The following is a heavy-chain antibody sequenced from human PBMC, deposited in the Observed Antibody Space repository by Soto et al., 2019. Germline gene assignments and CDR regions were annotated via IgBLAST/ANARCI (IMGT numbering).Heavy chain of an antibody. Sequence: QVQLQQWGAGLLKPSETLSLTCAVYGGSFSGYYWSWLRQPPGKGLEWIGEINHSGSTNYNPSLKSRVTIAVDTSKNQFSLKLSSVTAADTAVYYCARGPRRYSYGDRGELKGYYDGMDVGGQGTTVTVSS. D-gene: IGHD5-18*01. V-gene: IGHV4-34*01. CDR2: INHSGST. CDR1: GGSFSGYY. CDR3: ARGPRRYSYGDRGELKGYYDGMDV. J-gene: IGHJ6*02.